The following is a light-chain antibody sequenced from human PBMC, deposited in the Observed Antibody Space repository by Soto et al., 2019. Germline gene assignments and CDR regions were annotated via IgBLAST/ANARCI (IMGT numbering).Light chain of an antibody. CDR3: QQYGDSPLT. Sequence: EIVLMQSPGTLSLSPGERATLSCRASLNVNSYLAWYQQKPGQAPRLLIYGASDRATGIPDRFSASGSGTDFTLTISRLEPQDFAIYYCQQYGDSPLTFGGGTKVDIK. J-gene: IGKJ4*01. V-gene: IGKV3-20*01. CDR2: GAS. CDR1: LNVNSY.